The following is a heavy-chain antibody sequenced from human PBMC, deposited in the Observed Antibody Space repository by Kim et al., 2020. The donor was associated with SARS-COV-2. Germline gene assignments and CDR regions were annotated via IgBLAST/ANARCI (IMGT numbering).Heavy chain of an antibody. J-gene: IGHJ5*02. D-gene: IGHD5-18*01. CDR2: TYYRSKWYN. CDR3: ARGAVDTAMGWYNWFDP. CDR1: GDSVSSNSAA. V-gene: IGHV6-1*01. Sequence: SQTLSLTCAISGDSVSSNSAAWNWIRQSPSRGLEWLGRTYYRSKWYNDYAVSVKSRITINPDTSKNQFSLQLNSVTPEDTAVYYCARGAVDTAMGWYNWFDPWGQGTLVTVSS.